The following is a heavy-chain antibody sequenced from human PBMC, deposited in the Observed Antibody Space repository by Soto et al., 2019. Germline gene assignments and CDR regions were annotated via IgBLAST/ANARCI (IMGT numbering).Heavy chain of an antibody. D-gene: IGHD2-15*01. Sequence: EVQLLESGGGLVQPGGSLRLSCAASGFTFGNYAMIWVRQAPGKGLELVSTISGGGDGTYYADSVRGRFTISRKNSRNTVYLQMNSLRAEDTALYYCAKKGLGSLATYCSTGDCHYAFDIWGQGTMVTVSS. J-gene: IGHJ3*02. CDR1: GFTFGNYA. CDR2: ISGGGDGT. V-gene: IGHV3-23*01. CDR3: AKKGLGSLATYCSTGDCHYAFDI.